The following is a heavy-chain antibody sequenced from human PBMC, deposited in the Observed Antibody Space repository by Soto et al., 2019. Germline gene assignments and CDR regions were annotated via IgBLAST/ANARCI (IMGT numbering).Heavy chain of an antibody. Sequence: QVQLVESGGGVVQPGRSLRLSCAASGFTFSDYGMHWVRQAPGKGLEWVAVIWYDGSNKYYADSVKGRFTISRDNSKNTLSLQMNSLRAEDTPVYYCARDLSNGWYPDYWGQGTLVTVSS. CDR2: IWYDGSNK. D-gene: IGHD6-19*01. V-gene: IGHV3-33*01. CDR3: ARDLSNGWYPDY. CDR1: GFTFSDYG. J-gene: IGHJ4*02.